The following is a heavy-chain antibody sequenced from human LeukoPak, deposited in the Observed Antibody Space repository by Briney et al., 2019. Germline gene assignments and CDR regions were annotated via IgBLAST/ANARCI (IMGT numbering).Heavy chain of an antibody. J-gene: IGHJ4*02. Sequence: GGSLRLSCAASGFTFSTYAMSWVRQSPGKGLEWVSIISGSGINTYYADSVKGRFTISRDNSKNTLYLQMSSLRAEDTALYYCAKRGERDSSFDYWGQGTLVTVSS. V-gene: IGHV3-23*01. CDR1: GFTFSTYA. CDR2: ISGSGINT. CDR3: AKRGERDSSFDY. D-gene: IGHD1-1*01.